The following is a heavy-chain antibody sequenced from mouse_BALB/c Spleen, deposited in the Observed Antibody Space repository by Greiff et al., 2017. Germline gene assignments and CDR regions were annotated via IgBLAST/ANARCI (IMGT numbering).Heavy chain of an antibody. CDR1: GYTFTSYW. V-gene: IGHV1-7*01. CDR2: INPSTGYT. CDR3: ARDYGSRFYYAMDY. D-gene: IGHD1-1*01. J-gene: IGHJ4*01. Sequence: VKLQESGAELAKPGASVKMSCKASGYTFTSYWMHWVKQRPGQGLEWIGYINPSTGYTEYNQKFKDKATLTADKSSSTAYMQLSSLTSEDSAVYYCARDYGSRFYYAMDYWGQGTSVTVSS.